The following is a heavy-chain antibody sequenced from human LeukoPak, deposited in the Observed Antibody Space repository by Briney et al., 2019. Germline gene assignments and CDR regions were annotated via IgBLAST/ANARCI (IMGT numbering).Heavy chain of an antibody. J-gene: IGHJ4*02. Sequence: PGRSLRLSCAASGFTFSSYVMNWVRQAPGKGLEWVSSISSGSAYIYYADSVKGRFTISRDNAKNSLYLQMNSLRAEDTAVYYCARLGYCSGGSCSSFDYWGQGTLVTVSS. CDR1: GFTFSSYV. V-gene: IGHV3-21*01. CDR3: ARLGYCSGGSCSSFDY. D-gene: IGHD2-15*01. CDR2: ISSGSAYI.